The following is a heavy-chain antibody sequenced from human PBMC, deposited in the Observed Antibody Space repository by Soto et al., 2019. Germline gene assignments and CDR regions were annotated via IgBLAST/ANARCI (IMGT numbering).Heavy chain of an antibody. CDR3: TSYREAYDYDRYYFDY. D-gene: IGHD3-16*01. V-gene: IGHV3-49*03. CDR1: GFTFGDYA. Sequence: GGSLRLSCTASGFTFGDYAMSWFRQAPGKGLEWVGFIRSKAYGGTTEYAASVKGRFTISRDDSKSIAYLQMNSLKTEDTAVYYCTSYREAYDYDRYYFDYWGQGTLLTVSS. J-gene: IGHJ4*02. CDR2: IRSKAYGGTT.